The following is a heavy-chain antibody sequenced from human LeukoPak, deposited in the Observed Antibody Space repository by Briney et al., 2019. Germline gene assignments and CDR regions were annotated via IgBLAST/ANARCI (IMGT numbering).Heavy chain of an antibody. V-gene: IGHV3-21*06. Sequence: GGSLRLSCAACGFTFSSYSMNWVRQAPGKGLEWISSISSSSSYIYYADSVKGRFTISRDNAKNSLYLQMNSLRAEDTAVFYCARLRWEQTGYSSDYWGQGTLVTVSS. D-gene: IGHD4-23*01. J-gene: IGHJ4*02. CDR1: GFTFSSYS. CDR3: ARLRWEQTGYSSDY. CDR2: ISSSSSYI.